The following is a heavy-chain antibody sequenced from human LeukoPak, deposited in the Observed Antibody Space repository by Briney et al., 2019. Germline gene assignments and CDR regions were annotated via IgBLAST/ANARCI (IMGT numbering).Heavy chain of an antibody. CDR3: ASALRGCSGGSCYSTALYYFDY. CDR2: MNPNSGNR. Sequence: VASVKVSCKAAGYTFTSYGFNWIRQATGQGIELMGCMNPNSGNRGYAQKFQGRVTMTRNTSISTAYMELSSLRSEDTAVYYCASALRGCSGGSCYSTALYYFDYWGQGTLVTVSS. CDR1: GYTFTSYG. D-gene: IGHD2-15*01. J-gene: IGHJ4*02. V-gene: IGHV1-8*01.